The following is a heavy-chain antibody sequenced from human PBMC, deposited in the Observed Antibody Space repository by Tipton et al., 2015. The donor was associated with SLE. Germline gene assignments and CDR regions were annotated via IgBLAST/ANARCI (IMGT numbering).Heavy chain of an antibody. CDR2: IYPTGRT. D-gene: IGHD6-19*01. CDR3: ARHERWPHFDY. V-gene: IGHV4-34*01. Sequence: TLSLTCAVYGGSLSGYWWSWIRQSPGKGLEWIGEIYPTGRTDYNPSLMSRVTISVDPSQNQFSLRLTSVTAADTAVYYCARHERWPHFDYWGQGTLVTVSS. CDR1: GGSLSGYW. J-gene: IGHJ4*02.